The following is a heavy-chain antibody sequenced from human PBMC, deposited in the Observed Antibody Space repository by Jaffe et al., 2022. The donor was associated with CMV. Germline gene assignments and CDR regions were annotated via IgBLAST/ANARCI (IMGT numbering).Heavy chain of an antibody. D-gene: IGHD3-16*01. Sequence: QMQLVQSGPEVKKPGTSVKVSCKASGFTFTSSAVQWVRQARGQRLEWIGWIVVGSGNTNYAQKFQERVTITRDMSTSTAYMELSSLRSEDTAVYYCAADLNWGSYYYYYGMDVWGQGTTVTVSS. J-gene: IGHJ6*02. CDR3: AADLNWGSYYYYYGMDV. CDR1: GFTFTSSA. V-gene: IGHV1-58*01. CDR2: IVVGSGNT.